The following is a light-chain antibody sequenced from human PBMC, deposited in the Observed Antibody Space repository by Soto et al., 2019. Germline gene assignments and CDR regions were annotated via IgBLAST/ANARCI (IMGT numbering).Light chain of an antibody. CDR1: ESVSSX. J-gene: IGKJ5*01. CDR3: QQYGSAPST. V-gene: IGKV3-20*01. CDR2: DSS. Sequence: EVVVTESRARLSLSPGERATPCCRVSESVSSXLAWSQQKPGQAPRLLMGDSSTRATDSPARFSGSGSGTDFTLPISRLEPEDVAVYYCQQYGSAPSTFGQGTRLEIK.